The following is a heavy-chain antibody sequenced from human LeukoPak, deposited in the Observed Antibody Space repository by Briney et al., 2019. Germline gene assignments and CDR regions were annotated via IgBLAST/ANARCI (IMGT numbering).Heavy chain of an antibody. CDR3: ARDLNYDSAY. CDR2: IYSGGST. CDR1: GFTVSSNY. J-gene: IGHJ4*02. D-gene: IGHD3-22*01. Sequence: PGGSLRLSCAASGFTVSSNYMSWVRQAPGKGLEWVSVIYSGGSTCYADSVKGRFTISRDNSKNTVYLQMNSLRAEDTAVYYCARDLNYDSAYWGQGTLVTVSS. V-gene: IGHV3-53*01.